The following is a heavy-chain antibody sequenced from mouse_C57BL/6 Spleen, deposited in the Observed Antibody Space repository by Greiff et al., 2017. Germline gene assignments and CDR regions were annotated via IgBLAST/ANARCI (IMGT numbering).Heavy chain of an antibody. V-gene: IGHV1-55*01. D-gene: IGHD1-1*01. Sequence: QVQLQQSGAELVKPGASVKMSCKASGYTFTSYWITWVKQRPGQGLEWIGDIYPGSGSPNYNEKFKSKATLTVDTSSSTAYMQLSSLTSEDAAVYYCARRNLLRYCDVWGTGTTVTVSS. CDR2: IYPGSGSP. CDR1: GYTFTSYW. CDR3: ARRNLLRYCDV. J-gene: IGHJ1*03.